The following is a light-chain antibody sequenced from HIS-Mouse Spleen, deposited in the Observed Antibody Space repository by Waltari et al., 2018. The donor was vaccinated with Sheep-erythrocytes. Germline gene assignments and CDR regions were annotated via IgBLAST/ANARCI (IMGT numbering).Light chain of an antibody. CDR3: QAWDSSIVV. J-gene: IGLJ2*01. CDR2: EVS. CDR1: SSDVGGYNY. V-gene: IGLV2-8*01. Sequence: QSALTLPPSASGSPGQSVTISCTGTSSDVGGYNYVSWYQQHPGKAPKLMIYEVSKRPSGIPERFSGSNSGNTATLTISGTQAMDEADYYCQAWDSSIVVFGGGTKLTVL.